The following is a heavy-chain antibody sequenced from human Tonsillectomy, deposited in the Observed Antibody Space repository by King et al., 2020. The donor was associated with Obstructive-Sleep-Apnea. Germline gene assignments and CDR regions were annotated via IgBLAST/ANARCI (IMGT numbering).Heavy chain of an antibody. CDR1: GYTFTLYG. CDR3: ARGDGYSSSPTPF. D-gene: IGHD6-13*01. CDR2: ISAYNGNT. J-gene: IGHJ4*02. V-gene: IGHV1-18*04. Sequence: VQLVESGVEVKEPGASVKVSCKASGYTFTLYGISCVRQAPGQGLEWMGWISAYNGNTHYAEKFQGKVPMTTETSTGTANMELTSLRSDDSAVYYCARGDGYSSSPTPFWGQGTLVTVSS.